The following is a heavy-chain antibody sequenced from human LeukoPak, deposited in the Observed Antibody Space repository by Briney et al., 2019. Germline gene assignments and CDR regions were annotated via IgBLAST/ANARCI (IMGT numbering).Heavy chain of an antibody. CDR1: GFTFSSYG. CDR3: AKDAYSGSYGVGAFDI. V-gene: IGHV3-30*02. D-gene: IGHD1-26*01. Sequence: GGSLRLSCAASGFTFSSYGMHWVRQAPGKGLEWVAFIRYDGSNKYYADSVKGRFTISRDNSKNTLYLQMNSLRAEDTAVYYCAKDAYSGSYGVGAFDIWGQGIMVTVSS. J-gene: IGHJ3*02. CDR2: IRYDGSNK.